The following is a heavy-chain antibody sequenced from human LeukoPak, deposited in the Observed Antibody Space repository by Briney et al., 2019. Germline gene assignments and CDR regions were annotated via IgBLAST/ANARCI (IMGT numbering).Heavy chain of an antibody. Sequence: PGGSLRLSCAASGFTFSSYEMNWVRRAPGKGLEWVSYISSSGSTIYYADSVKGRFTISRDNAKNSLYLQMNSLRAEDTAVYYCASVYGDYGPDFIDYWRQGSLVTVSS. J-gene: IGHJ4*02. V-gene: IGHV3-48*03. D-gene: IGHD4-17*01. CDR1: GFTFSSYE. CDR3: ASVYGDYGPDFIDY. CDR2: ISSSGSTI.